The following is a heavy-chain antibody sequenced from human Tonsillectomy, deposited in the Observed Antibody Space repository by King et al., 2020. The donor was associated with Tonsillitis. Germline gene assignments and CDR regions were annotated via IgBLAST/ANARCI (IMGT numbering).Heavy chain of an antibody. CDR2: VNGDGSYR. V-gene: IGHV3-74*01. D-gene: IGHD3-10*01. J-gene: IGHJ1*01. CDR3: VRDNRGTCSPLVYFQY. CDR1: GFTFSDYW. Sequence: VQLVESGGALVQPGGSLRLSCAASGFTFSDYWMHWVRQAPGKGLVWVSLVNGDGSYRSYADSVKGRFTISRDNAKHTLYLQINSLRAEDTAVYYCVRDNRGTCSPLVYFQYWARGTLVTVSS.